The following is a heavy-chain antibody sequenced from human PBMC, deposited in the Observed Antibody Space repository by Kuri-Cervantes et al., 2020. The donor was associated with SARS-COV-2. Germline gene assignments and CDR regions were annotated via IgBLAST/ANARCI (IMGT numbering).Heavy chain of an antibody. CDR3: ARTYCSSTSCYTGWSDYYYYMDV. CDR2: ISAYNGNT. Sequence: ASVKVSCKASGYTFTSYGISWVRQAPGQGLEWMGWISAYNGNTNYAQKLQGRVTMTTDTSTSTAYMELRSLRSDDTAVYYCARTYCSSTSCYTGWSDYYYYMDVWGKGTTVTVSS. D-gene: IGHD2-2*02. J-gene: IGHJ6*03. CDR1: GYTFTSYG. V-gene: IGHV1-18*01.